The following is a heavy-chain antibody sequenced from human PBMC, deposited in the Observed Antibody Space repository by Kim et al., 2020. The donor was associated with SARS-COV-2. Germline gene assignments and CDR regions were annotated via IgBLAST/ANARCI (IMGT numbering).Heavy chain of an antibody. CDR3: ARGGAAPDL. J-gene: IGHJ5*02. V-gene: IGHV3-7*01. D-gene: IGHD3-16*01. CDR2: SEQ. Sequence: SEQKDLDSVKGRFTNSGDNAKNSLYLQMNSLRADDTAVYYCARGGAAPDLWGQGTLVTVS.